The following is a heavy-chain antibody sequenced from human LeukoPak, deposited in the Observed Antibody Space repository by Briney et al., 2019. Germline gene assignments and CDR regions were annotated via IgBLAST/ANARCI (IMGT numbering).Heavy chain of an antibody. Sequence: GGSLRLSCAASGFTFDDYAMHWVRQAPGKGLEWVSSISWNSGSIGYADSVKGRFTISRDNAKNSLYLQMNSLRAEDTALYYCAKDMATVTMAYGMDVWGQGTTVTVSS. CDR2: ISWNSGSI. J-gene: IGHJ6*02. CDR1: GFTFDDYA. CDR3: AKDMATVTMAYGMDV. V-gene: IGHV3-9*01. D-gene: IGHD4-17*01.